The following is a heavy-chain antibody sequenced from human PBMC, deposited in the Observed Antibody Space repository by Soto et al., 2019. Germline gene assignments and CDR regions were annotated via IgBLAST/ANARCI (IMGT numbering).Heavy chain of an antibody. Sequence: QVQLVQSGAEVKKPGSSVKVSCKASGGSLSTYGISWVRQAPGQGLEWMGAIIPVFGTPNYAQKFQDRVTITADESTTTVYMEVRSLTSEDTAVYSCARGYATKIVVTTYYAMDVWGQGTTGTDSS. D-gene: IGHD4-17*01. V-gene: IGHV1-69*12. CDR3: ARGYATKIVVTTYYAMDV. CDR1: GGSLSTYG. CDR2: IIPVFGTP. J-gene: IGHJ6*02.